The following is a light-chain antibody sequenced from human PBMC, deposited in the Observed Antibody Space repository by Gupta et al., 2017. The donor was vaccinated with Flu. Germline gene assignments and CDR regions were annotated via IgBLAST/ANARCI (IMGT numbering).Light chain of an antibody. Sequence: SVLTQPPSASGTPGQRVTISCSGKRSNIGNNYVYWYQQFPGTAPKLLIQRNDQRPSGVPDRFSGSKSGTSASLAISGLRSEDEADYHCAAWDDSLNGVVFGGGTKLTV. V-gene: IGLV1-47*01. CDR3: AAWDDSLNGVV. J-gene: IGLJ2*01. CDR1: RSNIGNNY. CDR2: RND.